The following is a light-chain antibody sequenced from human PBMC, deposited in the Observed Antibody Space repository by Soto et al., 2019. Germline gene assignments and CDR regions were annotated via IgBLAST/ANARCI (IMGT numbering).Light chain of an antibody. J-gene: IGKJ1*01. CDR2: AAS. Sequence: DIQMTQSPSSLSASVGDRVTITCRARQSFGRYVNWYQQKPGKAPKLLIYAASTLQSGVPSRFSGSGSGTDFTLTISNLEPEDLGTYYCQQSYGAPWTFGQGTKVEIK. V-gene: IGKV1-39*01. CDR3: QQSYGAPWT. CDR1: QSFGRY.